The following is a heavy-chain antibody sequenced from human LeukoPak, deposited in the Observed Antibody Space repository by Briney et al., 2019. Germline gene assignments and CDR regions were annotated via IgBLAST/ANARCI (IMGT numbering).Heavy chain of an antibody. CDR2: IYYSEST. CDR1: GGSISSSSYY. CDR3: ARDTYKSGSYYDYNWFDP. V-gene: IGHV4-39*07. D-gene: IGHD3-10*01. Sequence: SETLSLTCTVSGGSISSSSYYWGWIRQPPGKGLEWIGSIYYSESTYYNPSLKSRVTISVDTSKNQFSLKLSSVTAADTAVYYCARDTYKSGSYYDYNWFDPWGQGTLVTVSS. J-gene: IGHJ5*02.